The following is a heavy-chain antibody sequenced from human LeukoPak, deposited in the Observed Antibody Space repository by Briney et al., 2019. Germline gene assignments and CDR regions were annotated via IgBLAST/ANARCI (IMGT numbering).Heavy chain of an antibody. CDR3: ARGREYYDSSGYYYWFDP. Sequence: GASVKVSCKASGYTFTSYDINWVRQATGQGLEWMGWRNPNSGNTGYAQKFHGRVTMTRNTAISTAYMELSTLRSEDTAVYYCARGREYYDSSGYYYWFDPWGQGTLVTVSS. J-gene: IGHJ5*02. V-gene: IGHV1-8*01. CDR1: GYTFTSYD. CDR2: RNPNSGNT. D-gene: IGHD3-22*01.